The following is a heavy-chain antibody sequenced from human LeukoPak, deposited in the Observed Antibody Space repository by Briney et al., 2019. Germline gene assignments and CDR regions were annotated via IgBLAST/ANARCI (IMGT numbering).Heavy chain of an antibody. V-gene: IGHV4-34*01. D-gene: IGHD3-22*01. CDR2: INHSGSA. CDR1: GGSFSGYY. J-gene: IGHJ4*02. CDR3: ARHPDSSGYYYFDY. Sequence: SETLSLTCTDSGGSFSGYYCNWIRQPPGKGLEWIGEINHSGSANYNPSLKSRVTISVDTAKNQFSLKLSSVTAADTAVYYCARHPDSSGYYYFDYWGQGTLVTVSS.